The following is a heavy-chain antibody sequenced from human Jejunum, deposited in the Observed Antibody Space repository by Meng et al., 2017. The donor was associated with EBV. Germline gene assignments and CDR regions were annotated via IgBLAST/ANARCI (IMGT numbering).Heavy chain of an antibody. J-gene: IGHJ5*02. CDR1: GYTFTSSG. D-gene: IGHD2-8*02. Sequence: QGLLVQSCSEMKKPGAAVKVSCKASGYTFTSSGINWVRQAPGQGLEWMGWINTNTGYPTYAQDFTGRFVFSLDTSVSTAYLQITSLSTEDNAVYYCARVRPGGGWFDPWGQGTLVTVSS. CDR2: INTNTGYP. V-gene: IGHV7-4-1*02. CDR3: ARVRPGGGWFDP.